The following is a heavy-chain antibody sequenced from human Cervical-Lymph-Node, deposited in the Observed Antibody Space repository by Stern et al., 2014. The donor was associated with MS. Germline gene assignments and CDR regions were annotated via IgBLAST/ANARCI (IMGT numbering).Heavy chain of an antibody. D-gene: IGHD6-19*01. CDR3: ARAPRYSSGWRNNWFDP. Sequence: QMQLVQSGAEVKEPGASVKVSCKASGYTFTGYYMHWVRQAPGRGLEWMGWIDPNSGGTNYAQKFQGRVTMTRDTSISTAYMELSRLRSDDTAVYYCARAPRYSSGWRNNWFDPWGQGTLVTVSS. V-gene: IGHV1-2*02. J-gene: IGHJ5*02. CDR2: IDPNSGGT. CDR1: GYTFTGYY.